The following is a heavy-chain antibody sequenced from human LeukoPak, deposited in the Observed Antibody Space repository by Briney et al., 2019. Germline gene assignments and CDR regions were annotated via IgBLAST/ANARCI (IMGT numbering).Heavy chain of an antibody. CDR3: TRVRRSGSYLGNYYYYGMDV. V-gene: IGHV3-49*03. CDR2: IRSKAYGGTT. Sequence: GGSLRLSCTASGFTFGDYAMSWFRQAPGKGLEWVGFIRSKAYGGTTEYAASVKGRFTISRDDSKSIAYLQMNSLKTEDTAVYYCTRVRRSGSYLGNYYYYGMDVWGQGTTVTVSS. CDR1: GFTFGDYA. J-gene: IGHJ6*02. D-gene: IGHD1-26*01.